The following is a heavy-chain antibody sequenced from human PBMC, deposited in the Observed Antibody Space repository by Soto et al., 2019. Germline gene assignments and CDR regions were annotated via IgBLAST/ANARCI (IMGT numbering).Heavy chain of an antibody. J-gene: IGHJ6*02. CDR1: GGTFSSYA. CDR2: IIPIFGTA. D-gene: IGHD2-15*01. CDR3: ARSQGGSSSLDIYYYYYYGMDV. Sequence: QVQLVQSGAEVKKPGSSVKVSCKAPGGTFSSYAISWVRQAPGQGLEWMGGIIPIFGTAKYAQKFQGRVTITAAESTSPSYMELSSLRSEDTAVYYCARSQGGSSSLDIYYYYYYGMDVWGQGTTVTVSS. V-gene: IGHV1-69*01.